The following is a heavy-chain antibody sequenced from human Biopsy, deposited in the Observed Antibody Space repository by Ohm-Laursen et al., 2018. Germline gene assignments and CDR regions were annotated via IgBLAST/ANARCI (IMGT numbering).Heavy chain of an antibody. CDR3: VTEVGGVSSWYNN. V-gene: IGHV3-11*01. CDR2: ISSSGNTE. CDR1: VFSFAAYY. Sequence: SLRLSCAANVFSFAAYYMSWIRQAPGKGLDWVSYISSSGNTEKYADSVKGRFTISRDNAKQSVHLQMNSLRAEDTAVYYCVTEVGGVSSWYNNWGQGTLVTVSS. J-gene: IGHJ4*02. D-gene: IGHD6-13*01.